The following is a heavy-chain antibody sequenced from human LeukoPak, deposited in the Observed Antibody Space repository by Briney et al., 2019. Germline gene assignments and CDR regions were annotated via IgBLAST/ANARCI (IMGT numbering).Heavy chain of an antibody. Sequence: GGSLRLSCAASGFTLSSYSMNWVRQAPGKGLEWVSSISSSSSYIYYADSVKGRFTISRDNAKNSLYLQMNSLGAEDTAVYYCASGGRSTQIIDYWGQGTLVTVSS. CDR2: ISSSSSYI. D-gene: IGHD3-10*01. CDR3: ASGGRSTQIIDY. V-gene: IGHV3-21*01. CDR1: GFTLSSYS. J-gene: IGHJ4*02.